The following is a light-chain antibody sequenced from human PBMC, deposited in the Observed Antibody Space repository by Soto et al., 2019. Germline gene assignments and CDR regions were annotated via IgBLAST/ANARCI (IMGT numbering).Light chain of an antibody. Sequence: EIVLSQSPAVLSLSPWDRATLACRASQSVRRFFAWYHQKPGQAPRLLIYDASNSATGVPARFSGRGSGTDFTLNISSQEPEDFAVYYCQQRSNWPPITFGQVTRLEIK. CDR3: QQRSNWPPIT. J-gene: IGKJ5*01. CDR2: DAS. CDR1: QSVRRF. V-gene: IGKV3-11*01.